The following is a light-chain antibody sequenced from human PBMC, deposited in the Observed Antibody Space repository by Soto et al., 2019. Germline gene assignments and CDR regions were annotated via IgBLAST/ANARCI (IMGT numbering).Light chain of an antibody. V-gene: IGKV1D-12*01. CDR3: QQTNSFPIT. Sequence: DIQMTQSPYSVSASLGARATITRRASQSISSWLAWYQQKPGKAPKILIYTASNLQSGVPSRFSGSGSGTDCTLTISSLQPEDVATYYCQQTNSFPITFGQGTRLEIK. CDR2: TAS. J-gene: IGKJ5*01. CDR1: QSISSW.